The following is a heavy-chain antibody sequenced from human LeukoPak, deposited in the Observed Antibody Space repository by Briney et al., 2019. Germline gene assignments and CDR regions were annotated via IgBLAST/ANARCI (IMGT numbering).Heavy chain of an antibody. D-gene: IGHD5-12*01. J-gene: IGHJ6*03. CDR2: IYPGDSDT. V-gene: IGHV5-51*01. Sequence: GESLKISCKGSGYSFTSYWIGWVRQMPGKGLEWMGIIYPGDSDTRYSPSFQGQVTISADKSISTAYLQWSSLKASDTAMYYRATSTSGYPYYYYYYMDVWGKGTTVTVSS. CDR3: ATSTSGYPYYYYYYMDV. CDR1: GYSFTSYW.